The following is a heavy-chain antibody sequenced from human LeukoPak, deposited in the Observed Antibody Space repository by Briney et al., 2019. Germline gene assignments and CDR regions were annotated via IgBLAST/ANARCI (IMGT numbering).Heavy chain of an antibody. CDR1: GGSISSTSYF. J-gene: IGHJ3*02. D-gene: IGHD3-22*01. CDR2: IYYSGST. CDR3: AKAGVRYYDSSGLHAFDI. Sequence: SETLSLTCTVSGGSISSTSYFWGWIRQPPGKGLEWIGTIYYSGSTYYNPSLKSRITMSVDTSRNQFSLKLSSVNAADTAVYYCAKAGVRYYDSSGLHAFDIWGQGTMVTVSS. V-gene: IGHV4-39*01.